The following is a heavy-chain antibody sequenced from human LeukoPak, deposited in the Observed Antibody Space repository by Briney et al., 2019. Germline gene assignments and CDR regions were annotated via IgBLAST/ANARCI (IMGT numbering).Heavy chain of an antibody. CDR2: ISYDGSSK. CDR1: GFTFSTYA. V-gene: IGHV3-30-3*01. CDR3: ARDNWGFDY. Sequence: GRSLRLSCAASGFTFSTYAMHWVRQAPGKGLDWVAVISYDGSSKDYADSVKGRFTISRDNSKNTLYLQMNSLRAEDTAVYYCARDNWGFDYWGQGTLVTVSS. J-gene: IGHJ4*02. D-gene: IGHD7-27*01.